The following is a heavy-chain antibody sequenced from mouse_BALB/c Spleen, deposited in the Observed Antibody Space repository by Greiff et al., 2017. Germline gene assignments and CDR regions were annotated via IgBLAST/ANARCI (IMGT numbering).Heavy chain of an antibody. V-gene: IGHV3-6*02. CDR3: ARDYYYYGSSCWYFDD. Sequence: EVKLLESGPGLVKPSQSLSLTCSVTGYSITSCYYWYWIRQPPGNKLEWMGYISYDGSNNYNPSLKNRISITRDTSKNQFFLKLNSVTTEDTATYYCARDYYYYGSSCWYFDDWGAGTTVTVSS. D-gene: IGHD1-1*01. J-gene: IGHJ1*01. CDR1: GYSITSCYY. CDR2: ISYDGSN.